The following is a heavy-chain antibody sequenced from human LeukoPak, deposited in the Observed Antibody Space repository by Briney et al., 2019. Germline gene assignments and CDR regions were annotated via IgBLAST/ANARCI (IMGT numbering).Heavy chain of an antibody. J-gene: IGHJ4*02. Sequence: GGSLRLSCAASGFTFSSYGMNWVRQAPGKGLEWVSVIYSGGRTYYTDSVKGRFTISRDNSKNTLYLQMDSLRADDTAVYYCAGGRTYSSSTLEDYWGQGTLVTVSS. CDR2: IYSGGRT. CDR1: GFTFSSYG. D-gene: IGHD6-13*01. V-gene: IGHV3-53*01. CDR3: AGGRTYSSSTLEDY.